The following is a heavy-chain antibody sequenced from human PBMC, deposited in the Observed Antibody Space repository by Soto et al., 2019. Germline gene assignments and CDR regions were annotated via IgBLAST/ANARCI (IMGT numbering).Heavy chain of an antibody. V-gene: IGHV5-51*01. D-gene: IGHD2-15*01. Sequence: GESLKIACKGSGYSFTTYWIGWVRRMPEKGLVWMGIFYPGDSDTRYSPSCQVHVTFTGDNSINTAYMEWIGLKASDTAIYYCASRGAVVAKEGDAFDIWVQGTMVTV. CDR3: ASRGAVVAKEGDAFDI. J-gene: IGHJ3*02. CDR1: GYSFTTYW. CDR2: FYPGDSDT.